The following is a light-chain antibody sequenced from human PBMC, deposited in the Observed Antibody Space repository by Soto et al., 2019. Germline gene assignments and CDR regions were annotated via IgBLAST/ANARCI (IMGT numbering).Light chain of an antibody. CDR2: EVS. Sequence: QSVLTQPPSASGSPGQLVTISCTGTSSDVGGYNYVSWYQQHPGEAPKLMIYEVSKRPSGVPDRFSASKSGNTASLTDSGLQAEDEGDYYCSSYAGTDLVVFGGGTKLTVL. CDR3: SSYAGTDLVV. V-gene: IGLV2-8*01. CDR1: SSDVGGYNY. J-gene: IGLJ2*01.